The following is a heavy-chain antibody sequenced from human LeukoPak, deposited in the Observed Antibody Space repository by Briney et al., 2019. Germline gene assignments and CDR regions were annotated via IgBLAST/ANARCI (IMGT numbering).Heavy chain of an antibody. CDR3: AKGGPTVTTVPDY. Sequence: GGSLRLSCAASGFTFSSYAMHWVRQAPGKGLEWVSGISWNSGSIGYADSVKGRFTISRDNAKNSLYLQMNSLRAGDTALYYCAKGGPTVTTVPDYWGQGTLVTVSS. CDR1: GFTFSSYA. CDR2: ISWNSGSI. J-gene: IGHJ4*02. D-gene: IGHD4-17*01. V-gene: IGHV3-9*01.